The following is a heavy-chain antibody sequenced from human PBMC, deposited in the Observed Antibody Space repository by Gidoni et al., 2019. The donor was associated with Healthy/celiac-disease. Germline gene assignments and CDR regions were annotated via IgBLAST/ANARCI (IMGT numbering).Heavy chain of an antibody. CDR1: GFTFSSYA. CDR2: ISGSGGST. D-gene: IGHD1-26*01. Sequence: EVQLVESGGGLVQPGGSLRLSCAASGFTFSSYAMSWVRQAPGKGLGWVSAISGSGGSTYYADSVKGRFTSSRDNSKNTLYLQMNSLRAEDTAVYYCAKGEGSYSALSGYWGQGTLVTVSS. CDR3: AKGEGSYSALSGY. J-gene: IGHJ4*02. V-gene: IGHV3-23*04.